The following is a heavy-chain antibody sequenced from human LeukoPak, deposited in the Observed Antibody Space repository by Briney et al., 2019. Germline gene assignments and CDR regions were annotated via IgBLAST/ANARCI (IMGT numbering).Heavy chain of an antibody. V-gene: IGHV3-15*01. Sequence: PGGSRRLSCVASGFAFNTAWMTWVRQAPGKGLEWVGRIKSKADGETTHYSAPVKGRFIISRDDSKNMLYLQMNTLKTEDTAVYYCAADWPGRFYPFDHWGQGTLVTVSS. CDR3: AADWPGRFYPFDH. CDR1: GFAFNTAW. J-gene: IGHJ4*02. D-gene: IGHD2/OR15-2a*01. CDR2: IKSKADGETT.